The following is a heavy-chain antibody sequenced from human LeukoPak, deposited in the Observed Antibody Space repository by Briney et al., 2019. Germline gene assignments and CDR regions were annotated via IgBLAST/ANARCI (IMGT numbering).Heavy chain of an antibody. CDR1: GFTFSSYS. Sequence: GGSLRLSCAASGFTFSSYSMNWVRQAPGKGLEWVSSISSSSSYIYYADSVKGRFTISRDNAKNSLYLQMNSLRAEDTAVYYCAKDRGFGVFFQYYFDYWGQGTLVTVSS. V-gene: IGHV3-21*01. CDR2: ISSSSSYI. J-gene: IGHJ4*02. CDR3: AKDRGFGVFFQYYFDY. D-gene: IGHD3-10*01.